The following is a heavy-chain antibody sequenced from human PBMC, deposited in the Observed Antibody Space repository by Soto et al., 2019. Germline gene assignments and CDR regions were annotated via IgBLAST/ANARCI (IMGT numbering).Heavy chain of an antibody. D-gene: IGHD4-17*01. CDR1: GGSISSSSYY. J-gene: IGHJ2*01. Sequence: QLQLQESGPGLVKPSETLSLTCTVSGGSISSSSYYWGWIRQPPGKGLEWIGSIYYSGSTYYNPSLKRRVTRSVDTSKNQFSLKRCSVTAADTAVYYCARPDTLLRWEENWYFDLWGRGTLVTVSS. CDR2: IYYSGST. V-gene: IGHV4-39*01. CDR3: ARPDTLLRWEENWYFDL.